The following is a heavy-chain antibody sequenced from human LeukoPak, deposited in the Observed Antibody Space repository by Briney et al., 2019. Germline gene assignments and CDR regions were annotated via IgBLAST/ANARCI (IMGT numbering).Heavy chain of an antibody. J-gene: IGHJ4*02. CDR3: ASYYDILTGGIDY. CDR1: GASISSSSSY. V-gene: IGHV4-39*01. D-gene: IGHD3-9*01. Sequence: TSETLSLTCTVSGASISSSSSYWGWIRQPPGKGLEWLGNIYSRGNTYYKPSLRSRVTIPIDTSKNQFSLKLSSVTAADTAVYYCASYYDILTGGIDYWGQGTLVTVSS. CDR2: IYSRGNT.